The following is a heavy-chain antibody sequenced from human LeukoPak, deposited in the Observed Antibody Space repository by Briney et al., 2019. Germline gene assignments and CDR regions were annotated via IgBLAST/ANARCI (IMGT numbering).Heavy chain of an antibody. V-gene: IGHV4-34*01. J-gene: IGHJ4*02. CDR2: INHSGST. CDR1: GGSFSGYY. D-gene: IGHD6-13*01. Sequence: SETLSLTCAVYGGSFSGYYWSWIRQPPGKGLEWIEEINHSGSTNYNPSLKSRVTISVDTSKNQFSLKLSSVTAADTAVYYCARRPAAVRWKGIDYWGQGTLVTVSS. CDR3: ARRPAAVRWKGIDY.